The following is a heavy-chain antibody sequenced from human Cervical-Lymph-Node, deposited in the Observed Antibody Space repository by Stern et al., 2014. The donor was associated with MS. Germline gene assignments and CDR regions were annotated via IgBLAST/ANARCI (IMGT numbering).Heavy chain of an antibody. CDR3: ASGSLEGFDP. V-gene: IGHV1-18*01. D-gene: IGHD5-24*01. Sequence: VQLVQSGAEVKKPGASVKVSCKASGYTFSSLGISWVRQAPGQGLEWMGWMSAYNGNTSYTQRLQGRVTLTTDTSTSTAYMELRSLTSDDTAVYYCASGSLEGFDPWGQGTLVTVSS. J-gene: IGHJ5*02. CDR2: MSAYNGNT. CDR1: GYTFSSLG.